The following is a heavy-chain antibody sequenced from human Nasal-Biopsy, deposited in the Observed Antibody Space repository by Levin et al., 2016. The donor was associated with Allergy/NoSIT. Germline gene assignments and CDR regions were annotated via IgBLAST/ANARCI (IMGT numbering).Heavy chain of an antibody. D-gene: IGHD2-15*01. CDR3: ARDATFPTNYFYQY. Sequence: GGSLRLSCAASGFTFTAYWMSWVRQAPGKGPEWVAKIRNDGSEQYYMDSVRGRFTISRDNARDSLYLQMNGLRADDSAVYYCARDATFPTNYFYQYWGQGTLVTVSS. CDR1: GFTFTAYW. V-gene: IGHV3-7*01. J-gene: IGHJ4*02. CDR2: IRNDGSEQ.